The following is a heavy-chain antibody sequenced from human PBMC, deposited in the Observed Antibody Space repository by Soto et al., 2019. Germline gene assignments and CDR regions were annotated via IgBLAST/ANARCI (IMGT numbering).Heavy chain of an antibody. CDR1: GFTFSNYG. V-gene: IGHV3-30*18. CDR3: VKGPYHDRWSGYHPPFDY. Sequence: GGSLRLSCAASGFTFSNYGIHWVRQAPGKGLEWVAAISYDGSKKYYAESARGRFSISRDSSKNTVYLQMNSLRAEDTAVYYCVKGPYHDRWSGYHPPFDYWGQGTLVTVSS. J-gene: IGHJ4*02. D-gene: IGHD3-3*01. CDR2: ISYDGSKK.